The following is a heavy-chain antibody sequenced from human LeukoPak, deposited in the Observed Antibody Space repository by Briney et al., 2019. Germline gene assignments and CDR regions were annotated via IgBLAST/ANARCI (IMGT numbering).Heavy chain of an antibody. V-gene: IGHV4-34*01. CDR3: ARLRAFYGSGSYYPVTYNWFDP. CDR1: GGSFSGYY. Sequence: SETLSLTCAVYGGSFSGYYWSWIRQPPGKGLEWIGEINHSGSTNYNPSLKSRVTISVDTSKNQFSLKLSSVTAADTAVYYCARLRAFYGSGSYYPVTYNWFDPWGQGTLVTVSS. J-gene: IGHJ5*02. CDR2: INHSGST. D-gene: IGHD3-10*01.